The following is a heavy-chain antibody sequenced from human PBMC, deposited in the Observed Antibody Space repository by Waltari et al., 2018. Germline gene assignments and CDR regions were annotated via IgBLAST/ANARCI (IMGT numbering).Heavy chain of an antibody. CDR3: AKGSYCSGGSCYPGGVDY. CDR1: GGSISSDY. V-gene: IGHV3-30*02. D-gene: IGHD2-15*01. Sequence: QVQLQESGPGLVKPSETLSLTCTVSGGSISSDYWSWVRKAPGKGLEWVAFIRYDGSNKYYADSVKGRFTISRDNSKNTLYLQMNSLRAEDTAVYYCAKGSYCSGGSCYPGGVDYWGQGTLVTVSS. CDR2: IRYDGSNK. J-gene: IGHJ4*02.